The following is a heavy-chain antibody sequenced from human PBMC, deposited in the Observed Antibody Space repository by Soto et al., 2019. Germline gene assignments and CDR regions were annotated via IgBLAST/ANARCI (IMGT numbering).Heavy chain of an antibody. V-gene: IGHV4-31*03. CDR3: ARDRQPSDYGGNSGLNYYYYGMDV. CDR1: GGSISSGGYY. D-gene: IGHD4-17*01. CDR2: IYYSGST. Sequence: QVQLQESGPGLVKPSQTLSLTCTVSGGSISSGGYYWSWIRQHPGKGLEWIGYIYYSGSTYYNPSLKSRVTISVDTSKNQFSLKLSSVTAADTAVYYCARDRQPSDYGGNSGLNYYYYGMDVWGQGTTVTVSS. J-gene: IGHJ6*02.